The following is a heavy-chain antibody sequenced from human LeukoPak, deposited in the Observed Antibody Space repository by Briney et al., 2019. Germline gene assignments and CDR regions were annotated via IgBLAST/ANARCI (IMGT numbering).Heavy chain of an antibody. CDR2: ISSSSSYI. J-gene: IGHJ4*02. Sequence: GGSLRPSCAASGFTFSSYSMNWVRQAPGKGLEWVSSISSSSSYIYYADSVKGRFTISRDNAKNSLYLQMNSLRAEDTAVYYCASIYERRTRGVDYWGQGTLVTVSS. D-gene: IGHD3-10*01. CDR1: GFTFSSYS. CDR3: ASIYERRTRGVDY. V-gene: IGHV3-21*01.